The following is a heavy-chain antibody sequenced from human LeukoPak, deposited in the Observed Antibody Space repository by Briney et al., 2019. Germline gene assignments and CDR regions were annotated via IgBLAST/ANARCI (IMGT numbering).Heavy chain of an antibody. D-gene: IGHD3-22*01. CDR2: INHSGST. Sequence: PSETLSLTCAVYGGSFSGYYWSWIRQPPGKGLEWIGEINHSGSTNYNPSLKSRVTLSVDTSKNQFSLQLSSVTAADTAVYYCARGGISLGYYDSSGYREFDYWGQGTLVTVSS. J-gene: IGHJ4*02. CDR3: ARGGISLGYYDSSGYREFDY. CDR1: GGSFSGYY. V-gene: IGHV4-34*01.